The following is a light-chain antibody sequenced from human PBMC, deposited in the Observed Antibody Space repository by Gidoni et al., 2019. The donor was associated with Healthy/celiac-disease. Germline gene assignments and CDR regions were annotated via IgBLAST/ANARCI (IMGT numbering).Light chain of an antibody. CDR3: ATWDSSLSGV. V-gene: IGLV1-51*01. J-gene: IGLJ3*02. Sequence: QSVLTQPPSVSAAPGQKVTISCSGSSSNIDNNYVSWYQQLPGTAPKLLIYDNNKRPSGIPDRFSGSKSGTSATLGITGLQTGDEADYYCATWDSSLSGVFGGGTKLTVL. CDR2: DNN. CDR1: SSNIDNNY.